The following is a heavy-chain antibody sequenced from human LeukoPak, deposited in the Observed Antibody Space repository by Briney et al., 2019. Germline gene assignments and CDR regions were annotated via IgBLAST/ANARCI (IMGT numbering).Heavy chain of an antibody. CDR2: IYYSGST. CDR1: GGSISSGDYY. J-gene: IGHJ6*02. CDR3: ARDHGYGGFYGMDV. V-gene: IGHV4-61*08. D-gene: IGHD4-23*01. Sequence: PSQTLSLTCTVSGGSISSGDYYWSWIRQPPGKGLEWIGYIYYSGSTNYNPSLKSRVTISVDTSKNQFSLKLSSVTAADTAVYYCARDHGYGGFYGMDVWGQGTTVTVSS.